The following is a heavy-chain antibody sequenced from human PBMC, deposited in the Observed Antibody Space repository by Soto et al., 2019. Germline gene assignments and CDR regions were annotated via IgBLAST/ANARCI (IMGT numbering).Heavy chain of an antibody. CDR2: INAGNGNT. V-gene: IGHV1-3*01. J-gene: IGHJ6*03. Sequence: QVQLVQSGAEVKKPGASVKVSCKASGYTFTSYAMHWVRQAPGQRLEWMGWINAGNGNTKYSQKFQGRVTFTRDTSASTAYMELSSLRSEDTAVYYCASGLLDYYYYMDVWGKGTTVTVSS. CDR1: GYTFTSYA. CDR3: ASGLLDYYYYMDV.